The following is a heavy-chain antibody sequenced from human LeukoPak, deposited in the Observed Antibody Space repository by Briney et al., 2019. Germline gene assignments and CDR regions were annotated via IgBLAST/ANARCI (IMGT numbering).Heavy chain of an antibody. Sequence: PSQTLSLTCTVSGGSISSGGYYWSWIRQHPGKGLEWIGYIYYSGSTYYNPSLKSRVTISVDTSKNQCTLKLSSVTAADTAVYYCARGSVVPATLFDYWGQGTLVTVSS. J-gene: IGHJ4*02. CDR1: GGSISSGGYY. CDR2: IYYSGST. D-gene: IGHD2-2*01. V-gene: IGHV4-31*03. CDR3: ARGSVVPATLFDY.